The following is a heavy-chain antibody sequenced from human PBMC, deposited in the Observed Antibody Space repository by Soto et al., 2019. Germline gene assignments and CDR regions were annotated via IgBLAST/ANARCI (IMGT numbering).Heavy chain of an antibody. CDR1: GGSISSSSYY. CDR3: ARPISSSSVDYFDY. V-gene: IGHV4-39*01. D-gene: IGHD6-6*01. CDR2: IYYSGST. J-gene: IGHJ4*02. Sequence: PSETLSLTCTVSGGSISSSSYYWGWIRQPPGKGLEWIGSIYYSGSTYYNPSLKSRVTISVDTSKNQFSLKLSSVTAADTAVYYCARPISSSSVDYFDYWGQGTLVTVSS.